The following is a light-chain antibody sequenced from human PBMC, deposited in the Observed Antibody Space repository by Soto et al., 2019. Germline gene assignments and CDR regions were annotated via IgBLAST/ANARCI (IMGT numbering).Light chain of an antibody. CDR2: DAS. J-gene: IGKJ1*01. V-gene: IGKV3-15*01. Sequence: EVVLTQSPATLSVSPGDRATLSCRASQYIGSAVAWYHQRSGQAPRLLIFDASIRVPTTPARFSGSVSGTKFTLTISSLESEDFAVYFCQQYGDRHRTFGQGTKVHIX. CDR1: QYIGSA. CDR3: QQYGDRHRT.